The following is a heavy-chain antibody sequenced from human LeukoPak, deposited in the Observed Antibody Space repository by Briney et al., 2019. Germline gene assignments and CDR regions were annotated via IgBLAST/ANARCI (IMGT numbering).Heavy chain of an antibody. D-gene: IGHD6-13*01. Sequence: GGSLRLSCAASGFTFSSYSMNWVRQAPGKGLEWVSSISSSSSYIYYADSVKGRFTISRDNAKNSLYLQMNSLRAEDTAVYYCARDRGSSWSFDYWGQGTLVTVSS. V-gene: IGHV3-21*01. CDR1: GFTFSSYS. CDR2: ISSSSSYI. J-gene: IGHJ4*02. CDR3: ARDRGSSWSFDY.